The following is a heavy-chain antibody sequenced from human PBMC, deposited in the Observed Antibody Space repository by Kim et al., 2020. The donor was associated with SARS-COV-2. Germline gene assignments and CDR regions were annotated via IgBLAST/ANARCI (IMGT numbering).Heavy chain of an antibody. D-gene: IGHD6-13*01. CDR1: GGAISSYY. V-gene: IGHV4-59*12. Sequence: SETLSLTCTVSGGAISSYYWSWIRQSPGKGLEWIGYIYYSGSADYNTSLNNRRTTPLDTFYNKFFLKQISLTAAAAAGVYFWWREDVCSSNRGFDHWG. CDR3: WREDVCSSNRGFDH. J-gene: IGHJ5*02. CDR2: IYYSGSA.